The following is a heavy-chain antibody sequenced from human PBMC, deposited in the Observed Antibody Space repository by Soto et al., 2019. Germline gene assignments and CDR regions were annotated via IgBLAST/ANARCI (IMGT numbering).Heavy chain of an antibody. CDR3: ARDLAAAGPFDY. CDR1: GYTFTSYS. V-gene: IGHV1-18*01. CDR2: INPYNGNT. J-gene: IGHJ4*02. Sequence: QVQLVQSGAEVKKPGASVKVSSKASGYTFTSYSISWVRQAPGQGLEWMGWINPYNGNTNYAQKLQGRVTMTTDTSTSTAYMELRSLRSDDTAVYYCARDLAAAGPFDYWGQGTLVTVSS. D-gene: IGHD6-13*01.